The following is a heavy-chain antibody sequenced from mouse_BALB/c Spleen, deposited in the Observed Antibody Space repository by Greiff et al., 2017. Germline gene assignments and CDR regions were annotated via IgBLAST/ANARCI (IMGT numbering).Heavy chain of an antibody. CDR3: ARLQRDYFDY. J-gene: IGHJ2*01. CDR2: INPGSGGT. Sequence: VQLQQSGAELVRPGTSVKVSCKASGYAFTNYLIEWVKQRPGQGLEWIGVINPGSGGTNYNQKFKDKAILTVDKSSSTAYMQLSSLTSEDSAVYYCARLQRDYFDYWGQGTTLTVSS. V-gene: IGHV1-54*01. CDR1: GYAFTNYL.